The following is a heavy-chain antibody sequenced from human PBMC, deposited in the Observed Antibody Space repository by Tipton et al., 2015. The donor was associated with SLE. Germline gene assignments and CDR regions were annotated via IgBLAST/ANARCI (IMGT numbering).Heavy chain of an antibody. J-gene: IGHJ6*02. V-gene: IGHV4-39*07. CDR1: GGSVSRNNYF. CDR3: SRLAHYYNDLDV. CDR2: MYYSGST. Sequence: TLSLTCTVSGGSVSRNNYFWGWIRQPPGKGLEWIGSMYYSGSTYYNPSLKSRVTISQDTSKNQFSLRLSSVTAADTAVFYCSRLAHYYNDLDVWGQGTTVIVSS.